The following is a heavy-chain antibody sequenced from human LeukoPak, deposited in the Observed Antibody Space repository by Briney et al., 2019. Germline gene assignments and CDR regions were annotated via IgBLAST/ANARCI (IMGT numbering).Heavy chain of an antibody. CDR2: IWYDGSNK. CDR3: ARRRCTSTSCFADY. V-gene: IGHV3-33*01. Sequence: GRSLRLSCAASGFTFSSYGMHWVRQAPGKGLEWVAVIWYDGSNKYYADSVKGRFTISRDNSKNTLYLQMNSLRAEDTAVYYCARRRCTSTSCFADYWGQGTLVTVSS. D-gene: IGHD2-2*01. J-gene: IGHJ4*02. CDR1: GFTFSSYG.